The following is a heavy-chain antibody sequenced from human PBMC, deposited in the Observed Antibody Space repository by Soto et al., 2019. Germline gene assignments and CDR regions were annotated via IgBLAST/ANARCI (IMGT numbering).Heavy chain of an antibody. CDR3: AAGHTSIAAAGSWDY. CDR2: IVVGSGNT. CDR1: GFTFTSSA. D-gene: IGHD6-13*01. J-gene: IGHJ4*02. V-gene: IGHV1-58*01. Sequence: ASVKVSCKASGFTFTSSAVQWVRQARGQRLEWIGWIVVGSGNTNYAQKFQERVTITRDMSTSTAYMELSSLRSEDTAVYYCAAGHTSIAAAGSWDYWGQGTLVTVSS.